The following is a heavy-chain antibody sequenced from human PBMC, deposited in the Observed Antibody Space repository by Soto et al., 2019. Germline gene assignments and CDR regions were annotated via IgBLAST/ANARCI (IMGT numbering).Heavy chain of an antibody. CDR2: IYSSGIT. V-gene: IGHV4-4*07. J-gene: IGHJ5*02. D-gene: IGHD3-16*01. CDR1: GGSMRSYV. Sequence: SETLSLTCAVSGGSMRSYVCSWIRQPAGKGLEWIGRIYSSGITSYNPSLKSRVTMSVDTSKNQVSLRLNSMTAADTAVYYCARGLRAFDPWGQGTLVTVSS. CDR3: ARGLRAFDP.